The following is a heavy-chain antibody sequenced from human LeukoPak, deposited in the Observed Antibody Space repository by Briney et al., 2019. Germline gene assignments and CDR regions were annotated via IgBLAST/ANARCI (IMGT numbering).Heavy chain of an antibody. Sequence: PGGSLRLSCATSGFTFSDYWMNWFRQAPGKGPEWVAIIKQDGSQTHYVDFVKGRFAISRDNDKSSLFLQTNSLRDEDTAVYYCARGQGWLSDSWGQGIQVTVTS. CDR3: ARGQGWLSDS. V-gene: IGHV3-7*03. CDR1: GFTFSDYW. D-gene: IGHD3-9*01. J-gene: IGHJ4*02. CDR2: IKQDGSQT.